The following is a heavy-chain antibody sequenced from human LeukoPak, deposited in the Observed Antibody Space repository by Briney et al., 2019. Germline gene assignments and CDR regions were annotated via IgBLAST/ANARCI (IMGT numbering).Heavy chain of an antibody. V-gene: IGHV3-21*01. CDR1: GFTFSSYS. CDR2: ISSTSKYI. CDR3: ARCYASGSYGMDY. Sequence: GGSLRLSCAASGFTFSSYSMNWVRQFPGKGLQWVSSISSTSKYIYYADSVKGRFTVSRDNAKNSLSLQMNSLGAEDTAVYYCARCYASGSYGMDYWGQGTVVTVSS. D-gene: IGHD3-10*01. J-gene: IGHJ4*02.